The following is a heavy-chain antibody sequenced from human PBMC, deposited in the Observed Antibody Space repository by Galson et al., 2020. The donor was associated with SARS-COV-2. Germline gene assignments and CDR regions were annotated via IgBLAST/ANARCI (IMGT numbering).Heavy chain of an antibody. Sequence: SVKVSCKASGGPFRSYAISWVRQAPGQGLEWMGGLIPIFGTAKYAQNFQGRVTITADESTNTAFMELSSLRSDDTAVYYCARGWGYERAFENWGQGTLVSVSS. CDR2: LIPIFGTA. V-gene: IGHV1-69*13. D-gene: IGHD3-16*01. J-gene: IGHJ4*02. CDR3: ARGWGYERAFEN. CDR1: GGPFRSYA.